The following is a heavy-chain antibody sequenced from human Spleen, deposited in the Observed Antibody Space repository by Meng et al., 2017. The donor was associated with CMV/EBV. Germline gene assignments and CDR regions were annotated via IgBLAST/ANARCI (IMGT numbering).Heavy chain of an antibody. CDR1: GFMFGTYG. D-gene: IGHD1-26*01. J-gene: IGHJ3*02. V-gene: IGHV3-21*01. CDR2: ISSSSSYI. CDR3: ARGRRVGHDAFDI. Sequence: GGSLRLSCAASGFMFGTYGMHWVRQAPGKGLEWVSSISSSSSYIYYADSVKGRFTISRDNAKNSLYLQMNSLRAEDTAVYYCARGRRVGHDAFDIWGQGTMVTVSS.